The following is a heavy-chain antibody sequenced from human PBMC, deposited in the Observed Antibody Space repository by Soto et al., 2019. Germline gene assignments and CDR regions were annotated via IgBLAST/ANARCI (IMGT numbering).Heavy chain of an antibody. D-gene: IGHD3-16*02. CDR3: ARSPVMITFGGVIAYFDY. CDR2: ISSSSSYI. V-gene: IGHV3-21*01. Sequence: GGSLRLSCAASGFTFSSYTMNWVRQAPGKGLEWVSSISSSSSYIYYADSVKGRFTISRDNAENSLYLQMNSLRAEDTAVYYCARSPVMITFGGVIAYFDYWGRGTLVTVSS. J-gene: IGHJ4*02. CDR1: GFTFSSYT.